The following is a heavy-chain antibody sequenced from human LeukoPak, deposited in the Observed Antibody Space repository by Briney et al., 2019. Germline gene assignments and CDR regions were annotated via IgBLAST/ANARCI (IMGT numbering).Heavy chain of an antibody. V-gene: IGHV3-9*03. CDR2: ISWNSGSI. CDR3: VKDVFLGFCSGGSCSAHFDY. CDR1: GFTFDNYA. D-gene: IGHD2-15*01. J-gene: IGHJ4*02. Sequence: PGRSLRLSCAASGFTFDNYAMHWVRQAPGKGLEWVSGISWNSGSIVYVDSVKGRFTISRDNAKNSLYLQMDSLRPEDMALYYRVKDVFLGFCSGGSCSAHFDYWGQGTLVTVSS.